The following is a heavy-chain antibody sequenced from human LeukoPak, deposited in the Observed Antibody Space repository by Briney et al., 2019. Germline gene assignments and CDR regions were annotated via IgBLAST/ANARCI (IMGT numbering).Heavy chain of an antibody. J-gene: IGHJ4*02. CDR1: GGSFSAYY. D-gene: IGHD4-17*01. CDR2: INHSGSA. V-gene: IGHV4-34*01. Sequence: SETLSLTCAVSGGSFSAYYWTWIRQPPGKGLEWIGEINHSGSANYNPSLKSRVAISLDTSKNQFSLKLSSVTAADTAVYYCARGQGTVTTHWGQGTLVTVSS. CDR3: ARGQGTVTTH.